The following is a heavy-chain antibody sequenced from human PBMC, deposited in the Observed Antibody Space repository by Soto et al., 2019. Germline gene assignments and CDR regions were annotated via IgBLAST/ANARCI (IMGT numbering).Heavy chain of an antibody. V-gene: IGHV3-15*07. J-gene: IGHJ4*02. CDR3: TADLPGGYSNFFDY. CDR2: IKSKPAGGTT. Sequence: EVQVVESGGGLVKPGGSLRLSCAASGLSFIDAWMNWVRQAPGKGLEWVGRIKSKPAGGTTDYAAPVKGRFTISRDDSKNTVYLQMSSLKTEDTAVYFCTADLPGGYSNFFDYLGQGNLVTVSS. CDR1: GLSFIDAW. D-gene: IGHD4-4*01.